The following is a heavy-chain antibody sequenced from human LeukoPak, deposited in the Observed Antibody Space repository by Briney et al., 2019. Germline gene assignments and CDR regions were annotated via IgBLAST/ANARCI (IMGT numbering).Heavy chain of an antibody. Sequence: PGRSLRLSCAASGFTFDDYAMHWVRHAPGKGLEWVSGISWNSGSIGYADSVKGRFAISRDNAKNSLYLQMHSLRAEDTALYYCAKDITLYSGSYLGYAFDIWGQGTMVTVSS. J-gene: IGHJ3*02. V-gene: IGHV3-9*01. CDR3: AKDITLYSGSYLGYAFDI. D-gene: IGHD1-26*01. CDR2: ISWNSGSI. CDR1: GFTFDDYA.